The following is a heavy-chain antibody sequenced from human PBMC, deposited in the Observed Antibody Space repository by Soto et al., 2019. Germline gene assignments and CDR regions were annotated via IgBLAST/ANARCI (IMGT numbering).Heavy chain of an antibody. CDR3: ARGPLVVLNYFES. J-gene: IGHJ4*02. V-gene: IGHV1-69*02. CDR1: GGTFRNYP. CDR2: IFPLTDIP. Sequence: QVQLVQSGTEVKKPGSSVKVSCKASGGTFRNYPINWVRQAPGQGLEWMGSIFPLTDIPDYAQNCQARLTISADKSTSTAYRELSSLTSDDTAMYFCARGPLVVLNYFESWGQGTLVTVSS.